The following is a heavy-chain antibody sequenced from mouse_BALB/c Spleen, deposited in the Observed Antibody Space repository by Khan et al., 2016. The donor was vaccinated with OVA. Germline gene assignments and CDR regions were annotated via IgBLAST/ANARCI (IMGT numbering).Heavy chain of an antibody. D-gene: IGHD3-1*01. CDR1: GYTFTSYV. V-gene: IGHV1S136*01. Sequence: VQLQQSGPELVNPGASVKMSCKASGYTFTSYVIYWVKQKPGQGLEWIGNINPYNDGTKYSKKFKGMATLTSDKSSSTAYMELSSCTSEDSAFYYCARSGSFYGMDYWGQGTSVTVSS. J-gene: IGHJ4*01. CDR2: INPYNDGT. CDR3: ARSGSFYGMDY.